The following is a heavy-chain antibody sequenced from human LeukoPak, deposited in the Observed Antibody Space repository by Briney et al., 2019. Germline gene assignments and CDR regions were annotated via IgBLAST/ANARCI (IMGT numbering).Heavy chain of an antibody. D-gene: IGHD1-26*01. CDR2: ITPSGVST. J-gene: IGHJ5*02. CDR1: RYTFTSYA. Sequence: ASVNVSYKPSRYTFTSYAMKWVRQAPGHAREGLGLITPSGVSTCYSHKFHRRVTMTRDMSTSTESMELSSLGSEDTGVCYCARDNSVGDYAWWFDPWGKETLVTVSS. V-gene: IGHV1-46*01. CDR3: ARDNSVGDYAWWFDP.